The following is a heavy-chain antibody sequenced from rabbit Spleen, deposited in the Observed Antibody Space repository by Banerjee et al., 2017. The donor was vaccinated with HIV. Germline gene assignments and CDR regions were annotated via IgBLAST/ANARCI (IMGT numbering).Heavy chain of an antibody. Sequence: EESGGDLVKPGASLTLTCTASGFSFSISSYMCWVRQAPGKGLEWIACIDSGSSGFTYYASWAKGRFTCSKTSSTTVTLQMTRLTAADTATYFCARDISSSFSSYGLDLWGQGTLVTVS. CDR2: IDSGSSGFT. CDR1: GFSFSISSY. J-gene: IGHJ3*01. CDR3: ARDISSSFSSYGLDL. V-gene: IGHV1S40*01. D-gene: IGHD1-1*01.